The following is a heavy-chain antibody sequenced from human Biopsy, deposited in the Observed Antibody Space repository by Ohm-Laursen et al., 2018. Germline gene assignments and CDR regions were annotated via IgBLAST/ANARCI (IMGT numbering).Heavy chain of an antibody. CDR1: GFTFSDYA. CDR2: SSYDGSNT. D-gene: IGHD6-19*01. Sequence: SSLRLSCAASGFTFSDYALHWVRQAPGKGPEWVAVSSYDGSNTYHADSVRGRFTISRDNSKNTLYLQMNSLTTEDTASYYCAKDVAGWRYGSGFRIDYFFDYWGQGTLVTVSS. CDR3: AKDVAGWRYGSGFRIDYFFDY. V-gene: IGHV3-30*18. J-gene: IGHJ4*02.